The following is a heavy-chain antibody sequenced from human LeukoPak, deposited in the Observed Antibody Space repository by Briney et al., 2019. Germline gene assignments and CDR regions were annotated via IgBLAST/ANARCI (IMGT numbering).Heavy chain of an antibody. Sequence: SETLSLTCTVSGGSISSSPYYWGWIRQPPGKGLEWIGYIYYSGSTNYNPSLKSRVTISVDTSKNQFSLKLSSVTAADTAVYYCARGMIGISSGYYHYFDYWGQGTLVTVSS. CDR2: IYYSGST. D-gene: IGHD3-22*01. J-gene: IGHJ4*02. CDR3: ARGMIGISSGYYHYFDY. CDR1: GGSISSSPYY. V-gene: IGHV4-61*05.